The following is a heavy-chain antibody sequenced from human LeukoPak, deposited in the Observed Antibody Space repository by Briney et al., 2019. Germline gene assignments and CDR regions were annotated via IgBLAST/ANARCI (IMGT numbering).Heavy chain of an antibody. CDR1: GFTFSSYS. J-gene: IGHJ6*02. CDR2: ISSSSSYI. CDR3: ARDHSSSGMDV. V-gene: IGHV3-21*01. Sequence: GRSLRLSCAASGFTFSSYSMNWVRQAPGKGLEWVSSISSSSSYIYYADSVKGRFTISRDNAKNSLYLQMNSLRAEDTAVYYCARDHSSSGMDVWGQGTTVTVSS.